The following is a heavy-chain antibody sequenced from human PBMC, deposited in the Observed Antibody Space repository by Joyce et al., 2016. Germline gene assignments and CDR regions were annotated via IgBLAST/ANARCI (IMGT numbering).Heavy chain of an antibody. CDR3: AGGTTVTGMGNWFDP. D-gene: IGHD4-17*01. CDR1: GFSFTSFS. V-gene: IGHV3-30-3*01. CDR2: ISPDGNRQ. Sequence: QVHLVESGGGVVQPGRSLTLSCAASGFSFTSFSMVWVRQGPGKGVGWAAVISPDGNRQNYGDSVKDRFIVSRDNSKNTVNLQMSGLGVEDTAVYYCAGGTTVTGMGNWFDPWGQGTLVTVSS. J-gene: IGHJ5*02.